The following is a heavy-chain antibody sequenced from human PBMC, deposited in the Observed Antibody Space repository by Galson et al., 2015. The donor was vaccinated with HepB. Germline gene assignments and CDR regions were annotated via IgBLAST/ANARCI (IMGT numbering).Heavy chain of an antibody. CDR1: GFTFSNAW. Sequence: SLRLSCAASGFTFSNAWMSWVRQAPGKGLEWVGRIKSKTDGGTTDYAAPVKGRFTISRDDSKNTLYLQMNSLKTEDTAVYYCTSEGIAVAGTFWGSDYYYGMDVWGQGTTVTVSS. J-gene: IGHJ6*02. V-gene: IGHV3-15*01. CDR2: IKSKTDGGTT. CDR3: TSEGIAVAGTFWGSDYYYGMDV. D-gene: IGHD6-19*01.